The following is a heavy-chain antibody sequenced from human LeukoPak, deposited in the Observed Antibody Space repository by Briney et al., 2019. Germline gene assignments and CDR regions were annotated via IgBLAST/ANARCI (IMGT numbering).Heavy chain of an antibody. CDR1: GGTFSSYA. CDR3: ARDIGPMAILYYYGTDV. J-gene: IGHJ6*02. D-gene: IGHD3-10*01. V-gene: IGHV1-69*01. Sequence: ASVKVSCKASGGTFSSYAISWVRQAPGQGLEWMGGIIPIFGTANYAQKFQGRVTITADESTSTAYMELSSLRSEDTAVYYCARDIGPMAILYYYGTDVWGQGTTVTVSS. CDR2: IIPIFGTA.